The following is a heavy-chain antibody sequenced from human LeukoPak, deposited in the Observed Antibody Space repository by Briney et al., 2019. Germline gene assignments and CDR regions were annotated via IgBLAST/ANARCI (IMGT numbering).Heavy chain of an antibody. CDR3: ARGTRLRQATTAPEAGY. V-gene: IGHV3-21*01. J-gene: IGHJ4*02. CDR2: ISSNSIYI. D-gene: IGHD5-12*01. CDR1: GFTFSSYS. Sequence: KPGGSLRLFCAASGFTFSSYSMNWVRQAPGKGLEWVSSISSNSIYIYYADSVKGRFTIPRDNAKNSLYLQMNSLRAEDTAVYYCARGTRLRQATTAPEAGYWGQGTLVTVSS.